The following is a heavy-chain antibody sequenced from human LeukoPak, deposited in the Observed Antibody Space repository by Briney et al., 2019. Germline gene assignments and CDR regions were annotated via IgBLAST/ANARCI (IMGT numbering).Heavy chain of an antibody. D-gene: IGHD2-2*01. CDR2: IYYSGST. CDR1: GGSISSSSYY. V-gene: IGHV4-39*07. CDR3: ARKRFVVVVPAAIAGGKNWFDP. Sequence: SETLSLTCTVSGGSISSSSYYWGWIRQPPGKGLEWIGSIYYSGSTNYNPSLKSRVTISVDTSKNQFSLKLSSVTAADTAVYYCARKRFVVVVPAAIAGGKNWFDPWGQGTLVTVSS. J-gene: IGHJ5*02.